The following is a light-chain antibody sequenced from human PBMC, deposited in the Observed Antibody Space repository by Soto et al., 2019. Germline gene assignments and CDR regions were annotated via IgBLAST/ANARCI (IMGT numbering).Light chain of an antibody. CDR3: QKYDSPPRT. Sequence: DIQMTQSPSSLSASVGDRVTITCRASQGLSNYLAWYQQKPGKVPELLIYDASTLQSGVPPRFSGSGSGTDFTLTISSLQPEDVATYYCQKYDSPPRTFGQGTKVEI. V-gene: IGKV1-27*01. CDR1: QGLSNY. J-gene: IGKJ1*01. CDR2: DAS.